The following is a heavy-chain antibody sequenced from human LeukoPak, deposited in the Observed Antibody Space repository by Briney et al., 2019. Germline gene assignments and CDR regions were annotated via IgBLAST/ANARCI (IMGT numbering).Heavy chain of an antibody. D-gene: IGHD6-19*01. CDR2: IYYSGST. CDR1: GGPMSPYH. J-gene: IGHJ4*02. CDR3: ARAVSGRFDY. Sequence: SETLSLTCTVSGGPMSPYHWGWIRQPPGKGLEWTGYIYYSGSTNYNPSLNSRVTISVDTSKNQFSLRLSSVTAADTAIYYCARAVSGRFDYWGQGTLVTVSS. V-gene: IGHV4-59*08.